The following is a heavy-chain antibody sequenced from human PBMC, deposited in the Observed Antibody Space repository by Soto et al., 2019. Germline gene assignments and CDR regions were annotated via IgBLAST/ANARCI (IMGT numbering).Heavy chain of an antibody. V-gene: IGHV1-69*06. CDR1: GGTFSSYA. CDR3: ARAGGSRTYYYYGMDV. CDR2: IIPIFGTA. Sequence: GASVKVSCKASGGTFSSYAISWVRQAPGQGLEWMGGIIPIFGTANYAQKFQGRVTITADKSTSTAYMELSSLRSEDTAVYYCARAGGSRTYYYYGMDVWGQGTTVTVS. D-gene: IGHD5-12*01. J-gene: IGHJ6*02.